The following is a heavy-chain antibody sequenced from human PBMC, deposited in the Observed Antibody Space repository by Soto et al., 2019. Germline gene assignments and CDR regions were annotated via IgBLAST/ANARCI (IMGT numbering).Heavy chain of an antibody. V-gene: IGHV3-23*01. Sequence: GGSLRLSCAASGFTFSSYAMSWVRQAPGKGLEWVSVISGSGGTTSYADSVKGRFTISRDNSKNTLYLQMKSLRAEDTAVYYCAKGLDFDFWSGLYCDPWGQGTQVTVSS. J-gene: IGHJ5*02. D-gene: IGHD3-3*01. CDR1: GFTFSSYA. CDR3: AKGLDFDFWSGLYCDP. CDR2: ISGSGGTT.